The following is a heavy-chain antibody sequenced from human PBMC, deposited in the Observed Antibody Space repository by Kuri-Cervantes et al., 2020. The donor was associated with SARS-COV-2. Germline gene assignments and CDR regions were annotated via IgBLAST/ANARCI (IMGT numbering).Heavy chain of an antibody. J-gene: IGHJ3*02. CDR2: ISSSSSYI. CDR1: GFTFDDYG. CDR3: ARDYCSSTSCDNDAFDI. Sequence: GESLKISCAASGFTFDDYGMNWVRQAPGKGLEWVSSISSSSSYIYYADSVKGRFTISRDNAKNSLYLQMNSLRAEDTAVYYCARDYCSSTSCDNDAFDIWGQGTMVTVSS. D-gene: IGHD2-2*02. V-gene: IGHV3-21*01.